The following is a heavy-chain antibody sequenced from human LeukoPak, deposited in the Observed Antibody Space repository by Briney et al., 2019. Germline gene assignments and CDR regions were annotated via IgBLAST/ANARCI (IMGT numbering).Heavy chain of an antibody. V-gene: IGHV4-61*02. CDR2: IYTSGST. D-gene: IGHD3-10*01. CDR1: GGSISSGSYY. J-gene: IGHJ4*02. CDR3: ARGSYYYGSGSYR. Sequence: PSETLSLTCTVSGGSISSGSYYWSWIRQPAGKGLEWIGRIYTSGSTNYNPSLKSRVTISVDTSKNQFSLKLSSVTAADTAVYYCARGSYYYGSGSYRWGQGTLVTVSS.